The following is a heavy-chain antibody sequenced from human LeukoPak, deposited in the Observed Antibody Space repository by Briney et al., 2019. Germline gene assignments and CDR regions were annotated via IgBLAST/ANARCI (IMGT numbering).Heavy chain of an antibody. D-gene: IGHD3-10*01. CDR2: ISAYNGNT. J-gene: IGHJ4*02. Sequence: ASVNVSCKASGYTFTSYGMSWVRQAPGQGLEWMGWISAYNGNTNYAQKLQGRVTMTTDTSTSTAYMGLRSLRSDGTAVYYCARGWFGESFDYWGRGTLVSVSS. CDR1: GYTFTSYG. V-gene: IGHV1-18*04. CDR3: ARGWFGESFDY.